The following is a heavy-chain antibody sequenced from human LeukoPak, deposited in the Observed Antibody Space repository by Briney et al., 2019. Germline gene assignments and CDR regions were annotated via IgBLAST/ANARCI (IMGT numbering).Heavy chain of an antibody. Sequence: SETLSLTCTVSGYSISSGYYWGWIRQPPGKGLEWIGSIYHSGSTYYNPSLKSQVTISVDTSKNQFSLKLSSVTAADTAVYYCARARGYSYGALDYWGQGTLVTVSS. CDR3: ARARGYSYGALDY. D-gene: IGHD5-18*01. CDR2: IYHSGST. V-gene: IGHV4-38-2*02. CDR1: GYSISSGYY. J-gene: IGHJ4*02.